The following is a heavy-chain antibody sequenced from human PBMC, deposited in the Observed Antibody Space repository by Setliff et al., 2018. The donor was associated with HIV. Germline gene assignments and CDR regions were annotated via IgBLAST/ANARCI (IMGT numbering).Heavy chain of an antibody. Sequence: PGGSLRLSCAASGFTFSSYEMNWVRQAPGKGLEWVSYISSSGSTIYYADSMKGRFTISRDNAKNSLYLQMNSLRAEDTAVYYCARQAYPRGYYGSAGLFDYWGQGTPVTVSS. CDR3: ARQAYPRGYYGSAGLFDY. D-gene: IGHD3-22*01. CDR1: GFTFSSYE. J-gene: IGHJ4*02. V-gene: IGHV3-48*03. CDR2: ISSSGSTI.